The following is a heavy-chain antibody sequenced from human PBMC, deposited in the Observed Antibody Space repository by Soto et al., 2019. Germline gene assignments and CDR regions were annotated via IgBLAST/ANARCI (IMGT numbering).Heavy chain of an antibody. V-gene: IGHV3-23*01. CDR3: AKDQGNGRRYFDS. CDR2: ISGNGGTT. D-gene: IGHD2-8*01. Sequence: GGSLRLSCTASGFTFRNYAMSWVRQAPGKGLQWVSAISGNGGTTYYADSVKGRFTLSRDNFKDTLYLQMNSLRTEDTAVYYCAKDQGNGRRYFDSWGLGTLVTVYS. CDR1: GFTFRNYA. J-gene: IGHJ4*02.